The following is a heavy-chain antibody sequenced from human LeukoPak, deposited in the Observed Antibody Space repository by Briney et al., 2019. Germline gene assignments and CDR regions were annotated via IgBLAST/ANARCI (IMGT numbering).Heavy chain of an antibody. J-gene: IGHJ3*02. CDR3: AKLSGGTTRSFDI. CDR2: ISYDGSNK. CDR1: GFTFSSYG. D-gene: IGHD4-17*01. Sequence: PGGSLRLSCAASGFTFSSYGMHWVRQAPGKGLEWVAVISYDGSNKYYADSVKGRFTISRDNSKNTLYLQMSSLRAEDTAVYYCAKLSGGTTRSFDIWGQGTMVTVSS. V-gene: IGHV3-30*18.